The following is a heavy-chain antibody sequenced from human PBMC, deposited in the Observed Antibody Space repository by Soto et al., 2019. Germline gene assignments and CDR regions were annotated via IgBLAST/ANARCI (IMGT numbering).Heavy chain of an antibody. Sequence: KSSETLSLTCTVSGGSISSGDYYWSWIRQPPGKGLEWIGYIYYSGSTYYNPSLKSRVTISVDTSKNQFSLKLSSVTAADTAVYYCARERSDSSINWFDPWGQGTLVTVSS. CDR2: IYYSGST. V-gene: IGHV4-30-4*01. CDR3: ARERSDSSINWFDP. J-gene: IGHJ5*02. CDR1: GGSISSGDYY. D-gene: IGHD3-22*01.